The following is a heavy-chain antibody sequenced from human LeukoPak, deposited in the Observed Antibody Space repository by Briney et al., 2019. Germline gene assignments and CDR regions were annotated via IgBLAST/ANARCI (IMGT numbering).Heavy chain of an antibody. CDR3: ARPSWNDELDY. V-gene: IGHV4-39*07. CDR2: INHSGST. D-gene: IGHD1-1*01. J-gene: IGHJ4*02. Sequence: PSETLSLTCTVSGGSISSSSYYWSWIRQPPGKGLEWIGEINHSGSTNYNPSLKSRVTISVDTSKNQFSLKLSSVTAADTAVYYCARPSWNDELDYWGQGTLVTVSS. CDR1: GGSISSSSYY.